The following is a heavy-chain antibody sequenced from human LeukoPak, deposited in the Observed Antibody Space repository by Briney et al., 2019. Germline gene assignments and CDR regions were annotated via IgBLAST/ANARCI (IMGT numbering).Heavy chain of an antibody. CDR2: ICPDGTGI. CDR3: VRDFRSADY. J-gene: IGHJ4*02. V-gene: IGHV3-74*01. Sequence: GGSLRLSCAASGFIYSFYCMHWVRQAPGKGPMWVSRICPDGTGISYADSVKARFTTSRDNAKNTVYLQMNSLREEDTAVYYCVRDFRSADYWGQGTLVTVSS. CDR1: GFIYSFYC.